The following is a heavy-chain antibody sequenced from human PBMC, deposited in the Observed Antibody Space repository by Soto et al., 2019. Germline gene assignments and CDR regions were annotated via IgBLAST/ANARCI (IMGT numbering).Heavy chain of an antibody. CDR3: ARWMRGDYYGSGTYRIQDYLDY. CDR1: GYTSTTYG. D-gene: IGHD3-10*01. V-gene: IGHV1-18*01. J-gene: IGHJ4*02. CDR2: ININNGNA. Sequence: QVQLVQSGAELKKPGASVKVSCKASGYTSTTYGITWVRQAPGQGLEWMGWININNGNANYAQTLQDRVTLSTDTSASTVYMELRSLRSDDTAVYYCARWMRGDYYGSGTYRIQDYLDYWGQGTLVTVSS.